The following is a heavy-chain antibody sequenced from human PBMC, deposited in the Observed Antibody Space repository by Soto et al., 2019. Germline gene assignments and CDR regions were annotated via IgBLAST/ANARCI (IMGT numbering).Heavy chain of an antibody. CDR1: GYSFTVYH. CDR3: AREIRSGYYKYWYFDL. V-gene: IGHV1-2*02. D-gene: IGHD3-3*01. CDR2: INTDSVGT. J-gene: IGHJ2*01. Sequence: QVQLVQSGAEVKKPGASVKVSCKASGYSFTVYHMHWVRQAPGQGLEWMGWINTDSVGTKYAQKFEGRVTMSRDTSINTAYMELSNLISDDTAVYYCAREIRSGYYKYWYFDLWGRGTLITVSS.